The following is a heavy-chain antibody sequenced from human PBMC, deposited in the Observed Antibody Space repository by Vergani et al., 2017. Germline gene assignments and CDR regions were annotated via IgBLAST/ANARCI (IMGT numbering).Heavy chain of an antibody. J-gene: IGHJ3*01. CDR2: INHSGTI. Sequence: QVQLQQWGPGLLKPSETLSLTCAVYGGSLSGYYWSWIRLAPGKGLEWIGEINHSGTINYNPTLKSPFNVSIDTARDHFSLKLRSVSAADTAVYFCARRAERWETLLRDDFDVWGQGTFVTVSP. V-gene: IGHV4-34*01. CDR3: ARRAERWETLLRDDFDV. D-gene: IGHD1-26*01. CDR1: GGSLSGYY.